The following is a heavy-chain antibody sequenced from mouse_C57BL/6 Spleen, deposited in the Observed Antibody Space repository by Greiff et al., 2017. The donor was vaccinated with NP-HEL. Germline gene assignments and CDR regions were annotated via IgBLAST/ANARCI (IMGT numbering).Heavy chain of an antibody. J-gene: IGHJ3*01. V-gene: IGHV1-18*01. Sequence: VQLKQSGPELVKPGASVKIPCKASGYTFTDYNMDWVKQSHGKSLEWIGDINPNNGGTIYNQKFKGKATLTVDKSSSTAYMELRSLTSEDTAVYYFARLYYYGSSYGWFAYWGQGTLVTVSA. CDR3: ARLYYYGSSYGWFAY. D-gene: IGHD1-1*01. CDR1: GYTFTDYN. CDR2: INPNNGGT.